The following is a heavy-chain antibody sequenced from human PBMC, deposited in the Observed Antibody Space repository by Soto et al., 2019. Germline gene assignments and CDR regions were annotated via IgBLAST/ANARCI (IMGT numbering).Heavy chain of an antibody. Sequence: PSETLSLTCAVYGGSFSGYYWSWIRQPPGKGLEWIGEINHSGSTNYNPSLKSRVTISVDTSKNQFSLKLSSVTAADTAVHYCARGGSDYYDSSGYYPPPKYYYYGMDVWGQGTTVTVSS. V-gene: IGHV4-34*01. D-gene: IGHD3-22*01. CDR3: ARGGSDYYDSSGYYPPPKYYYYGMDV. CDR1: GGSFSGYY. J-gene: IGHJ6*02. CDR2: INHSGST.